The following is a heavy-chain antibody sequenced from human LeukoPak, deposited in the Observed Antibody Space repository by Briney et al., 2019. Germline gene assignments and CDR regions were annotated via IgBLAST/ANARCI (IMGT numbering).Heavy chain of an antibody. J-gene: IGHJ4*02. Sequence: GGSRRLSCAASGFTFSTYDFHWVRQTTGKGLEWVSATGTAGDTWYSGSVKGRFTISRENAKSSMYLQMNSLRVGDTAVYYCARQNRDGFDYWGQGTLVTVSS. D-gene: IGHD5-24*01. CDR1: GFTFSTYD. CDR3: ARQNRDGFDY. V-gene: IGHV3-13*01. CDR2: TGTAGDT.